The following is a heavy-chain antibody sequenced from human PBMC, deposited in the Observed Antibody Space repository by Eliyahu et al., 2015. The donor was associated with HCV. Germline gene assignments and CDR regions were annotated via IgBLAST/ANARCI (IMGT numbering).Heavy chain of an antibody. J-gene: IGHJ5*02. D-gene: IGHD1-20*01. Sequence: QVHLQQWGAGLLKPSETLSLTCAVYGGSFSGYXWNWIRQPPGEGLEWIGEISPSGSTKYNPSLKSRVTISADTSNNQLSLNLYSVTAADTAVYYCARGKEYNWITRWFDPWGQGTPVTVSS. CDR3: ARGKEYNWITRWFDP. CDR1: GGSFSGYX. CDR2: ISPSGST. V-gene: IGHV4-34*01.